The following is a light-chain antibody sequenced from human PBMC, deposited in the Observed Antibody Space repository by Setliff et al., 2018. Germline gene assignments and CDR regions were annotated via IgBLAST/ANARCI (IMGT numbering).Light chain of an antibody. V-gene: IGLV2-23*02. CDR3: CSYQRPSTAV. Sequence: QPVLTQPASVSGSPGQSITISCTGTTNNIGSYNLVSWYQQHPGRAPKLIISEVSERPSGVSVRFSGSKSGNTASLTISGLRPEDEADYYCCSYQRPSTAVFGGGTK. CDR1: TNNIGSYNL. J-gene: IGLJ3*02. CDR2: EVS.